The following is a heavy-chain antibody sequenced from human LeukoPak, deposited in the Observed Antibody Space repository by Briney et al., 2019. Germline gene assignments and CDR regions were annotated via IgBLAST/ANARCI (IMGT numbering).Heavy chain of an antibody. CDR3: ATDSGSYRYYFDY. CDR1: GFSFSSYK. D-gene: IGHD1-26*01. V-gene: IGHV3-48*03. Sequence: SGGSLRLSCAASGFSFSSYKMNWVRQAPGRGLEWVSYISNSGGTIYYADSVKGRFTISRDNAKNSLYLQMNSLRAEDTAVYYCATDSGSYRYYFDYWGQGTLVTVS. CDR2: ISNSGGTI. J-gene: IGHJ4*02.